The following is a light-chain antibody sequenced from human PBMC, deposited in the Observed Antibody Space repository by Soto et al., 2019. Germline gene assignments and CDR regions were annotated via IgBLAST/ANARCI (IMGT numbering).Light chain of an antibody. CDR2: GAS. Sequence: EIVMTQSPATLSVSPGDRGALSCKASQSVHNFLAWYQQRPGQAPRLLIYGASTRATGIPARFSGSGSGTEFTLTISSLQSEDFAVYYCQQYNNWWTFGQGTKVDIK. J-gene: IGKJ1*01. CDR3: QQYNNWWT. CDR1: QSVHNF. V-gene: IGKV3-15*01.